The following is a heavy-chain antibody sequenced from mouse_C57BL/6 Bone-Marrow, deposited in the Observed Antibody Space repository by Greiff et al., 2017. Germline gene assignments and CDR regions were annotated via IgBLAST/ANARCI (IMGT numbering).Heavy chain of an antibody. Sequence: VKLVESGPGLVAPSQSLSITCTVSGFSLTSYGVDWVRQPPGKGLEWLGVIRGGGSTNYNSDRMSRLSTSNDNSQNNAVFMMTSLQTDDTAMYYCAKHIITTVVRHWYFDVWGTGTTVTVSS. CDR3: AKHIITTVVRHWYFDV. D-gene: IGHD1-1*01. CDR2: IRGGGST. J-gene: IGHJ1*03. CDR1: GFSLTSYG. V-gene: IGHV2-9*01.